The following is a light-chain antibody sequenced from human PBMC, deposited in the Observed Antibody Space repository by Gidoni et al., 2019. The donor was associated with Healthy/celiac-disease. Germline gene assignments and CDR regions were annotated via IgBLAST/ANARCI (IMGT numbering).Light chain of an antibody. CDR3: QQYDNLPSLT. CDR1: QDISNY. CDR2: DAS. J-gene: IGKJ4*01. Sequence: DIQMTQSHSSLSASVGDRVTITCQASQDISNYLNWYQQKPGKAPKLLIYDASNLETGDPSRFSGSGSGTDFTFTISSLQPEDIATYYCQQYDNLPSLTFGGGTKVEIK. V-gene: IGKV1-33*01.